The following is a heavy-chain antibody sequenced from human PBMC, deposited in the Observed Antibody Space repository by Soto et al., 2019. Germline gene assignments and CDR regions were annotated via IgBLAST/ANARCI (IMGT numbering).Heavy chain of an antibody. J-gene: IGHJ4*02. CDR2: IFSNDEK. V-gene: IGHV2-26*01. Sequence: GSGPTLVNPTETLTLTCTVSGFSLSNAAMGVSWIRQPPGKALECLAHIFSNDEKSYSTSLKTRLTISRDTSKSQVVLTMTNMDSVDTGTYYCARLENSLYYFDYWGQGALVTVSS. CDR1: GFSLSNAAMG. D-gene: IGHD1-1*01. CDR3: ARLENSLYYFDY.